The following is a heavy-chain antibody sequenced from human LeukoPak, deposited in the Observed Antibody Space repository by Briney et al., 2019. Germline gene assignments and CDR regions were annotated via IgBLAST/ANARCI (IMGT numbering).Heavy chain of an antibody. CDR3: AREPVYSSGWYYYYYMDV. CDR2: IDYSGNT. J-gene: IGHJ6*03. D-gene: IGHD6-19*01. CDR1: GGSISSGSYY. Sequence: TSETLSLTCTVSGGSISSGSYYWSWIRQPAGKGLEWIGSIDYSGNTNYNPSLKSRVTISVDTSKNQFSLKLSSVTAADTAVYYCAREPVYSSGWYYYYYMDVWGKGTTVTISS. V-gene: IGHV4-61*02.